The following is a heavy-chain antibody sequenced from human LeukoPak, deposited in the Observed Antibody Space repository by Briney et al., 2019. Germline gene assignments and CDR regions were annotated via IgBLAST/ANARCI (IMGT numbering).Heavy chain of an antibody. CDR1: GLTFSSYA. CDR2: ISGSGGGT. V-gene: IGHV3-23*01. D-gene: IGHD3-3*01. J-gene: IGHJ4*02. Sequence: GGSLRLSCAASGLTFSSYAMSWVRQAPGKGLEWVSAISGSGGGTYYADSARGRFTISRDNPKNTLYLQINSLRAEDTAVYYCAKARFLEWLPLDYWVQGTQVTVSS. CDR3: AKARFLEWLPLDY.